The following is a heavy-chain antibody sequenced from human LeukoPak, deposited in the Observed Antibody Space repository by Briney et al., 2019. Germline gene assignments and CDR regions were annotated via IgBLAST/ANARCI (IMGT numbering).Heavy chain of an antibody. CDR3: ARSPEPFDYGPYNWFDP. J-gene: IGHJ5*02. CDR1: GFTFSTYV. Sequence: PGGSLRLSCAASGFTFSTYVMHWVRQAPGKELEWVALIWYDESNEYYADSVKGRFTVSRDNSRSMMYLQMNSLRAEDTAVNYCARSPEPFDYGPYNWFDPWGQGTRVTVSS. CDR2: IWYDESNE. V-gene: IGHV3-33*01. D-gene: IGHD4-17*01.